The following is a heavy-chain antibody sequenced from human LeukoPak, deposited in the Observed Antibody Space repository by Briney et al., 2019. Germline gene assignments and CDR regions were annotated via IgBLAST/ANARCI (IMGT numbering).Heavy chain of an antibody. CDR1: GYSFTSYW. J-gene: IGHJ4*02. Sequence: GGSRKISCKGSGYSFTSYWIGGVRSMPGKGMEWMGIIYPGDSDTRYSPSFPAQVTHSADKSISTAYLQWSRLKASDAAMSYCSRGLPIAGGGMPAYWGQGTLVTVSS. CDR3: SRGLPIAGGGMPAY. V-gene: IGHV5-51*01. CDR2: IYPGDSDT. D-gene: IGHD3-16*01.